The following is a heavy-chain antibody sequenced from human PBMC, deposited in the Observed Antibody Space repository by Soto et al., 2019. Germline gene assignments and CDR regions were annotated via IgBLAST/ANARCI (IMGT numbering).Heavy chain of an antibody. Sequence: QVQLQESGPGLVKTSDTLSLTCTVSGGSITPYYWSWIRQPPGEGLEWIGYVSYSGKTGYNPSLKSRVSMSIDTYKNEFSLKLTYLTAADAATYYCVRQQYTVVTAFDVWGHGTTVAVSS. CDR1: GGSITPYY. V-gene: IGHV4-59*07. CDR3: VRQQYTVVTAFDV. D-gene: IGHD2-15*01. CDR2: VSYSGKT. J-gene: IGHJ3*01.